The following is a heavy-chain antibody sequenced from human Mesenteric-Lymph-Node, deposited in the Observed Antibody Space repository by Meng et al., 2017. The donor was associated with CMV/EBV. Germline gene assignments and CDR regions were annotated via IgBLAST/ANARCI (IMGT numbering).Heavy chain of an antibody. Sequence: GESLKISCAASGFTFSSYAMSWVRQAPGKGLEWVSAISGSGGSTYYADSVKGRFTISRDNSKNTLYLQMSSLRAEDTAIYHCAKVGYCSITSCSPDYWGQGTLVTVSS. V-gene: IGHV3-23*01. CDR3: AKVGYCSITSCSPDY. CDR1: GFTFSSYA. J-gene: IGHJ4*02. D-gene: IGHD2-2*01. CDR2: ISGSGGST.